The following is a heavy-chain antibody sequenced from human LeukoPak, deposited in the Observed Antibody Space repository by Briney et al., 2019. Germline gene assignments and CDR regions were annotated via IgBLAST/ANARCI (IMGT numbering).Heavy chain of an antibody. CDR3: ARSIGYSGYDPKFYFDY. CDR1: GYIFTSYW. D-gene: IGHD5-12*01. V-gene: IGHV5-51*01. Sequence: GESLKISCKGSGYIFTSYWIGWVRQMPGKGLEWMGIIYPGDSDTRYSPSFQGQVTISADKSISTAYLQWSSLKASDTAMYYCARSIGYSGYDPKFYFDYWGQGTLVTVSS. J-gene: IGHJ4*02. CDR2: IYPGDSDT.